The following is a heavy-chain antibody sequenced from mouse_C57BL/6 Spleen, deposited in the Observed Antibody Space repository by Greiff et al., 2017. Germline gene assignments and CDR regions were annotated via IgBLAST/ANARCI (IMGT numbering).Heavy chain of an antibody. Sequence: KLVESGGGLVKPGGSLKLSCAASGFTFSSYTMSWVRLPPEKRLEWVATISGGGGNTYYPDSVKGRLTISRDNAKNTLYLQMCSLRFEDTALYYCARHRITTVVDYWGQGTTLTFSS. J-gene: IGHJ2*01. CDR3: ARHRITTVVDY. CDR1: GFTFSSYT. V-gene: IGHV5-9*01. CDR2: ISGGGGNT. D-gene: IGHD1-1*01.